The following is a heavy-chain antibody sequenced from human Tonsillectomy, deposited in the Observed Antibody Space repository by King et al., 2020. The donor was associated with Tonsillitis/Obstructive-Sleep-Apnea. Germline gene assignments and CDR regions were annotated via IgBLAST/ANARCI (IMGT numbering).Heavy chain of an antibody. CDR2: ISGSGDIP. J-gene: IGHJ5*02. CDR3: AKDLGDSSGWFFNWFDP. V-gene: IGHV3-23*04. Sequence: VQLVESGGGLVQPGGSLRLSVGASGFTFNNYAMSWVRKAPGKGLDWVSGISGSGDIPYSADSVKGRFTISRDNSKSTLYLQMNSLRADDTAVYYCAKDLGDSSGWFFNWFDPWGQGTLVTVSS. D-gene: IGHD6-19*01. CDR1: GFTFNNYA.